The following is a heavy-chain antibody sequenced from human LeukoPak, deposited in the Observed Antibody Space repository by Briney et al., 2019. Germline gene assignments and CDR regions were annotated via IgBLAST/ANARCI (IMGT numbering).Heavy chain of an antibody. CDR2: IYYSGGT. D-gene: IGHD3-10*01. CDR1: GFTFSSYS. J-gene: IGHJ4*02. Sequence: GSLRLSCAASGFTFSSYSMNWIRQPPGKGLEWIGNIYYSGGTYYNPSLKSRVTISVDTSKNQFSLKLTSVTAADTAVYYCARDEPINMVRGDMFDYWGQGTLVTVSS. CDR3: ARDEPINMVRGDMFDY. V-gene: IGHV4-59*12.